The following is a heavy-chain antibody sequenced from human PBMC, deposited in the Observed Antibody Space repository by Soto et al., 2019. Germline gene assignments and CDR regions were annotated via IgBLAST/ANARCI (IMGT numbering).Heavy chain of an antibody. V-gene: IGHV3-11*01. J-gene: IGHJ4*02. CDR1: GFTFSDYC. CDR2: ISSSGSNI. Sequence: GGSLRLSCASSGFTFSDYCISWIRQAPGKGLEWVSYISSSGSNIYYADSVKGRFTISRDNAKNSLYLQMNSLRAEDTAVYYCAREIGYSYGPFDYWGQGTLVTVSS. D-gene: IGHD5-18*01. CDR3: AREIGYSYGPFDY.